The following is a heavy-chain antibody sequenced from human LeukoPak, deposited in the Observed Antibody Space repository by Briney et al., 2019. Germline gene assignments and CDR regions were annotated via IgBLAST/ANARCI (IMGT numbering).Heavy chain of an antibody. CDR3: ARVERYFDWSLGNYYYYYMDV. V-gene: IGHV3-23*01. CDR1: GFTFSSYA. J-gene: IGHJ6*03. Sequence: GGSLRLSCAASGFTFSSYAMSWVRQAPGKGLEWVSAISGSGGSTYYADSVKGRFTISRDNSKNTLYLQMNSLRAEDTAVYYCARVERYFDWSLGNYYYYYMDVWGKGTTVTISS. D-gene: IGHD3-9*01. CDR2: ISGSGGST.